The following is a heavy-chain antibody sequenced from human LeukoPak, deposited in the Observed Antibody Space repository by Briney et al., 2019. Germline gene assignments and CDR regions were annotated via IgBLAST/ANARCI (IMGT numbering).Heavy chain of an antibody. D-gene: IGHD4-17*01. J-gene: IGHJ5*02. CDR3: ARGPQYGDYFARYNWFDP. Sequence: ASVKVSCKASGYTFTSYDINWVRQTTGQGHDCIGYINPNRGNTDYARKIKGRVTMTRNTSISTAYMELSSLRSEDTAVYYCARGPQYGDYFARYNWFDPWGQGTLVTVSS. CDR1: GYTFTSYD. V-gene: IGHV1-8*01. CDR2: INPNRGNT.